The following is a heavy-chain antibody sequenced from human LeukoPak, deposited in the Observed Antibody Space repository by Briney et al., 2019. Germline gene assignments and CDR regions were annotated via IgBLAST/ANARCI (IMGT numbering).Heavy chain of an antibody. J-gene: IGHJ4*02. CDR1: GFTFSSYS. CDR2: ISSSSSYI. CDR3: AREQYYYDSSGYYKGEFFDY. Sequence: GGSLRLSCAASGFTFSSYSMNWVRQAPGKGLEWVSSISSSSSYIYYADSVKGRFTISRDNAKNSLYLQMNSLRAEDTAVYYCAREQYYYDSSGYYKGEFFDYWGQGTLVTVSS. D-gene: IGHD3-22*01. V-gene: IGHV3-21*01.